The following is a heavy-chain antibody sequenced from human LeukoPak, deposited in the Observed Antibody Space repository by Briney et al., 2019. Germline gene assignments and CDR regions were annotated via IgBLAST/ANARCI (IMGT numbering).Heavy chain of an antibody. V-gene: IGHV1-58*01. CDR1: GFTFTSSA. J-gene: IGHJ5*02. CDR3: AADQSGYYYGSGNYP. Sequence: TSVKVSCKASGFTFTSSAVQWVRQARGQRLEWIGWIVVGSGNTNYAQKFQERVTITRDMSTSTAYMELSSLRSEDTAVYYCAADQSGYYYGSGNYPWGQGALVTVSS. CDR2: IVVGSGNT. D-gene: IGHD3-10*01.